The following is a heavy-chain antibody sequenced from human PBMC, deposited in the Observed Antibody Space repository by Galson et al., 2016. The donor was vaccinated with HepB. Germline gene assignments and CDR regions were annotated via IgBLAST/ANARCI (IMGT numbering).Heavy chain of an antibody. Sequence: SLRLSCAASGFTFSDYYMNWIRQAPGKGLEWISYISSRSSTIYYADSVKGRFTISRDNAKNSLLLQMNSLRAEDTAVYYCVRGGDTVIGAAFDVWGQGTMVTVSS. D-gene: IGHD5-18*01. V-gene: IGHV3-11*04. CDR2: ISSRSSTI. CDR3: VRGGDTVIGAAFDV. CDR1: GFTFSDYY. J-gene: IGHJ3*01.